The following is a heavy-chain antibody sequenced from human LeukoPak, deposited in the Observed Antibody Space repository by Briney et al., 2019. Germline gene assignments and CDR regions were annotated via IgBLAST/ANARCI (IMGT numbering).Heavy chain of an antibody. CDR2: IYYSGST. CDR1: GGPISSYY. D-gene: IGHD6-13*01. J-gene: IGHJ4*02. V-gene: IGHV4-59*01. Sequence: PSETLSLTCTVSGGPISSYYWSWIRQPPGKGLEWIGYIYYSGSTNYNPPLKSRVTISVDTSKNQFSLKLSSVTAADTAVYYCARARGYSSLYISWGQGTLVTVSS. CDR3: ARARGYSSLYIS.